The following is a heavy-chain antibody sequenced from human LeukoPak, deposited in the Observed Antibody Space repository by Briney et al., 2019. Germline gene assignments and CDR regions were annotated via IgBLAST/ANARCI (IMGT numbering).Heavy chain of an antibody. V-gene: IGHV3-30-3*02. CDR3: AKITIPYNWFDP. CDR2: TPYDGNNK. J-gene: IGHJ5*02. Sequence: RTGGSLRLSCAASGFSFSSFAMHWVRQAPGKGLEWVAVTPYDGNNKYYADSVKGRFTISRDNSKNTLYLQMNSLRAEDTAVYYCAKITIPYNWFDPWGQGTLVTVSS. D-gene: IGHD3-10*01. CDR1: GFSFSSFA.